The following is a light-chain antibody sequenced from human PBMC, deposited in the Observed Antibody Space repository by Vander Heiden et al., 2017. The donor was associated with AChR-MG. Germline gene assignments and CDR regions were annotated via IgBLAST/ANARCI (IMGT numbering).Light chain of an antibody. V-gene: IGKV1-27*01. CDR3: QKDDSAPFT. CDR1: QGIDNY. CDR2: GAS. Sequence: EIQMTQSPSFLSASVGDRVTITCRASQGIDNYLAWYQQKPGKAPNLLIFGASNLQSGVPSRFSGSGSGTDFTLTISSLQPEDVATYYCQKDDSAPFTFGHGTEVDVE. J-gene: IGKJ3*01.